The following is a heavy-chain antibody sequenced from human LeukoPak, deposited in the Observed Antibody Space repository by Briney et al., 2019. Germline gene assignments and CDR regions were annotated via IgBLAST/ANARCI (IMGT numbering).Heavy chain of an antibody. CDR1: GYSISTSYY. V-gene: IGHV4-38-2*02. Sequence: PSETLSLTCTVSGYSISTSYYWGWIRRPPGKGLEWIGSIYHSGNTYYNPSLKSRVTISVDTSKNQFSLKLSSVTAADTAVYYCARRRYSSGWYNWFDPWGQGTLVTVSS. CDR2: IYHSGNT. CDR3: ARRRYSSGWYNWFDP. J-gene: IGHJ5*02. D-gene: IGHD6-19*01.